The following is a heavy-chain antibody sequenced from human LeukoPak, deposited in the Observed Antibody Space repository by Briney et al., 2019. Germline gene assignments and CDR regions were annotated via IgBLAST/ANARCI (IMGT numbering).Heavy chain of an antibody. CDR3: ARIAAAGTRLWFDP. V-gene: IGHV1-69*05. D-gene: IGHD6-13*01. Sequence: GSSVKVSCKASGGTFSSYAISWVRQAPGQGLEWMGGIIPIFGTANYAQKFQGRVTITTDESTSTAYMELSSLRSEDTAVYYCARIAAAGTRLWFDPWGQGTLVTVSS. CDR2: IIPIFGTA. J-gene: IGHJ5*02. CDR1: GGTFSSYA.